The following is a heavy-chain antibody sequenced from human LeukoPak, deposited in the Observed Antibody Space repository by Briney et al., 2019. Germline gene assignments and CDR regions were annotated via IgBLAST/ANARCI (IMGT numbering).Heavy chain of an antibody. J-gene: IGHJ4*02. CDR2: ISASGRGT. CDR1: GFTFSNYS. D-gene: IGHD3-3*01. CDR3: AKKSPIFGVVIPLFDY. Sequence: GGSLRLSCAASGFTFSNYSMNWVRQAPGKGLEWVSSISASGRGTYYADSVKGRFTISRDNSKNTLYLQVNSLRAEDTAVYHCAKKSPIFGVVIPLFDYWGQGTLVSVSS. V-gene: IGHV3-23*01.